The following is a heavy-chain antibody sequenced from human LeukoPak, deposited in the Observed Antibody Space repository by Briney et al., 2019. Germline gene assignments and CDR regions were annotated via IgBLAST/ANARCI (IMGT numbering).Heavy chain of an antibody. V-gene: IGHV3-23*01. CDR3: AKGKAAGAVDWFDP. CDR2: ITGGSDT. Sequence: GGSLRFSCAASGFTLSNDAMMWVRQAPGKGLEWVSSITGGSDTYYVDSVKGRFTVSRGNSKNTLYLQINSLTADDTALYYCAKGKAAGAVDWFDPWGQGTLVTVSS. D-gene: IGHD6-13*01. J-gene: IGHJ5*02. CDR1: GFTLSNDA.